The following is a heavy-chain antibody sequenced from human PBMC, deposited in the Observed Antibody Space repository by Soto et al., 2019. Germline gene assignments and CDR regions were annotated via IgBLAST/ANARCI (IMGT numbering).Heavy chain of an antibody. CDR2: IYYSGST. CDR3: ARGTIFGVVSYYYYGMDV. D-gene: IGHD3-3*01. CDR1: GGSISRGGYY. Sequence: SETLSLTCTVSGGSISRGGYYCSCIRQHPGKGLEWIGYIYYSGSTYYNPSLKSRVTISVDTSKNQFSLKLSSVTAADTAVYYCARGTIFGVVSYYYYGMDVWGQGTTVTVSS. J-gene: IGHJ6*02. V-gene: IGHV4-31*03.